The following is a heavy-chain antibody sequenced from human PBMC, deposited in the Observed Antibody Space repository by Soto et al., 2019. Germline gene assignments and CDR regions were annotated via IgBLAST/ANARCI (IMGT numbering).Heavy chain of an antibody. CDR2: INHSGST. V-gene: IGHV4-34*01. CDR1: GGSFSGYY. J-gene: IGHJ6*02. D-gene: IGHD3-10*01. Sequence: SETLSLTCAVCGGSFSGYYSSWIRQPPGKGLEWIGEINHSGSTNYNPSLKSRVTISVDTSKNQFSLKLSSVTAADTAVYYCARGFEVRGFVYYGMDVGGQGTTVNVSS. CDR3: ARGFEVRGFVYYGMDV.